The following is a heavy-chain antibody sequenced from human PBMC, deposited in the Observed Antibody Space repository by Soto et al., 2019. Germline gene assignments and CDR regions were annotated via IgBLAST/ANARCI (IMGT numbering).Heavy chain of an antibody. Sequence: GGSLRLSCAASGFTFSSYGMHWVRQAPGKGLEWVAVISYDGSNKYYADSVKGRFTISRDNSKNTLYLQMNSLRAEDTAVYYCAKDGLRFLEWLLFRYYYYMDVWGKGTTVTVSS. D-gene: IGHD3-3*01. V-gene: IGHV3-30*18. CDR1: GFTFSSYG. J-gene: IGHJ6*03. CDR2: ISYDGSNK. CDR3: AKDGLRFLEWLLFRYYYYMDV.